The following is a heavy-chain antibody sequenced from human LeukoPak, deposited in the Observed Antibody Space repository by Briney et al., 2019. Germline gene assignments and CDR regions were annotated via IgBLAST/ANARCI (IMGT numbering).Heavy chain of an antibody. D-gene: IGHD2-2*01. CDR3: ARVGAICSSTSCYHYFQH. Sequence: SVKVSCKASGGTFSSYAISWVRQAPGQGLEWMGGIIPIFGTANYVQKFQGRVTITADESTSTAYMELSSLRSEDTAVYYCARVGAICSSTSCYHYFQHWGQGTLVTVSS. V-gene: IGHV1-69*13. J-gene: IGHJ1*01. CDR2: IIPIFGTA. CDR1: GGTFSSYA.